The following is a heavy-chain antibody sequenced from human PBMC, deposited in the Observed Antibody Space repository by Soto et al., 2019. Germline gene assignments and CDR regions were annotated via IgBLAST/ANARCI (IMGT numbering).Heavy chain of an antibody. CDR2: INAGNGHT. Sequence: GASVKVSCKASGYTFTSYAMHWVRQAPGQRLEWMGWINAGNGHTKYSQKFQGRVTITRDTSASTAYMELSSLRSEDTAVYYCASGAFYFDYWGQGTLVTVSS. CDR1: GYTFTSYA. J-gene: IGHJ4*02. V-gene: IGHV1-3*01. D-gene: IGHD3-10*01. CDR3: ASGAFYFDY.